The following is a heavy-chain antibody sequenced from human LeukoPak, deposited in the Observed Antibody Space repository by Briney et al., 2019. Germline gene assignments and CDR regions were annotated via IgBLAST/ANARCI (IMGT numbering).Heavy chain of an antibody. CDR2: VFDSRGT. V-gene: IGHV4-59*01. D-gene: IGHD6-19*01. CDR3: AKGLGGRYSSVWFGGWFDP. Sequence: SETLSLTCTVSGGSISGNIWSWIRQPPGKGLEWIGYVFDSRGTSYNPSLTSRVTISADTSKNQFSLTLTSVTPADTAIYYCAKGLGGRYSSVWFGGWFDPWGQGALVTVSS. J-gene: IGHJ5*02. CDR1: GGSISGNI.